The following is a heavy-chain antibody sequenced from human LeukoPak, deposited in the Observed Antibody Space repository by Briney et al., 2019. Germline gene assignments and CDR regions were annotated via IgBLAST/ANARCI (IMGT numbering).Heavy chain of an antibody. Sequence: SETLSLTCTVSGGSLDLGSYYWTWVRQPPGKGLVWIGHFYSSGKAIAWYNPALETRATISLNTSHNKFPRKLTSVTAAVTAVYYCARDLRYSASYGGEGTLVTVSS. CDR1: GGSLDLGSYY. CDR2: FYSSGKA. J-gene: IGHJ4*02. V-gene: IGHV4-61*09. CDR3: ARDLRYSASY. D-gene: IGHD2-21*01.